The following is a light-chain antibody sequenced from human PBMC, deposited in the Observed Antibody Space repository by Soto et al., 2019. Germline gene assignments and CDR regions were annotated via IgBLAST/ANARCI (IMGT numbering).Light chain of an antibody. V-gene: IGLV2-14*01. CDR2: DVT. CDR3: RSYTSSSTPYV. Sequence: QSALTQPASVSGSPGQSITISCTGTSSDVGGYNYVSWYQQHPVKAPKLMIYDVTNRPSGVSDRFSGSKSGNTASLTISGPQAEDEADYYCRSYTSSSTPYVFGTGTKLTVL. CDR1: SSDVGGYNY. J-gene: IGLJ1*01.